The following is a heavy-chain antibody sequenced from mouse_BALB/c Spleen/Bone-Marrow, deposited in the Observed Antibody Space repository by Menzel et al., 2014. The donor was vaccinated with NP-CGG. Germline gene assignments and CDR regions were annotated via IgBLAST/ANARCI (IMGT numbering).Heavy chain of an antibody. V-gene: IGHV14-3*02. Sequence: EVQLQQSGAELVKPGASVKLSCTASGFNIKDTYMHWVMQRPEQGLEWIGRIDPANGNTKYDPKFQGKATTTADTSPNTAYLQLSSLTSEDTAVYYCARYRYYGSSYAMDYWGQGTSVTVSS. CDR1: GFNIKDTY. J-gene: IGHJ4*01. CDR2: IDPANGNT. CDR3: ARYRYYGSSYAMDY. D-gene: IGHD1-1*01.